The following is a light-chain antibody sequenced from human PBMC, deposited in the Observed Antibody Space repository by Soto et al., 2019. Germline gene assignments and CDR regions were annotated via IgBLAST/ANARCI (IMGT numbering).Light chain of an antibody. CDR2: SNN. CDR1: SCNIGSNT. CDR3: AAWDDSLNGPV. V-gene: IGLV1-44*01. J-gene: IGLJ2*01. Sequence: QPVLTQPPSASGTPGQRVTISCSGSSCNIGSNTVNWYQQLPGTAPKLLIYSNNQRPSGVPDRFSGSKSGTSASLAISGLQSEDEADYYCAAWDDSLNGPVFGGGTKLTVL.